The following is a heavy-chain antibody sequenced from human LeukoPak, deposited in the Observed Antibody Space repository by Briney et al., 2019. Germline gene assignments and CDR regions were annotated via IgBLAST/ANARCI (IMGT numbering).Heavy chain of an antibody. CDR3: ARDPPAVAANTYG. V-gene: IGHV3-66*01. CDR2: IYSGGAT. CDR1: GFTVSNNY. J-gene: IGHJ4*02. Sequence: PGGSLRLPCAASGFTVSNNYMRWVRQAPGKGLEWVSLIYSGGATFYADAVKGRFTISRDGSKNTLYLQMNSLRVEDTAVYYCARDPPAVAANTYGWGQGTLVTVSS. D-gene: IGHD6-6*01.